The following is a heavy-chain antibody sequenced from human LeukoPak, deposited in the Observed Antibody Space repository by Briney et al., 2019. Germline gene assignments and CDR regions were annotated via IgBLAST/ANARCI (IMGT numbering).Heavy chain of an antibody. D-gene: IGHD6-19*01. V-gene: IGHV3-11*01. Sequence: GGSLRLSCAASGFTFSDYYMSWIRQAPGKGLEWVSYISSSGSTIYYADSVKGRFTISRDNAKNSLYLQMNSLRAEDTAVYYCAGAIAVAGAGDYYYYYGMDVWGQGTTVTVSS. CDR1: GFTFSDYY. CDR3: AGAIAVAGAGDYYYYYGMDV. CDR2: ISSSGSTI. J-gene: IGHJ6*02.